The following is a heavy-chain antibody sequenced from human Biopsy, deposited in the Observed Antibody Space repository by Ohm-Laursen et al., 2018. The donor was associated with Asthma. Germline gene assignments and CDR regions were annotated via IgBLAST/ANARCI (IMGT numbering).Heavy chain of an antibody. V-gene: IGHV4-34*01. CDR2: TNERGVT. J-gene: IGHJ6*02. CDR1: PGSFSGFF. CDR3: ARGQELDV. Sequence: SETLSLTCDVYPGSFSGFFWTWIRQSPGKGLEWIGETNERGVTNNNPSPKSRVIISIDTYWNRLSLKLSSVTAADTADYYCARGQELDVWGQGTTVTVSS.